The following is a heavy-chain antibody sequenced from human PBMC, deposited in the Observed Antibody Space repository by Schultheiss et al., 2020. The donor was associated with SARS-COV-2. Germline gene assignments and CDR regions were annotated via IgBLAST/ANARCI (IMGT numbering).Heavy chain of an antibody. J-gene: IGHJ4*02. CDR3: TTDNAVLRFLEWLPLSDY. CDR2: ISSSGSTI. Sequence: GGSLRLSCAASGFTFSSYAMSWVRQAPGKGLEWVSYISSSGSTIYYADSVKGRFTISRDNAKNSLYLQMNSLRAEDTAVYYCTTDNAVLRFLEWLPLSDYWGQGTLVTVSS. D-gene: IGHD3-3*01. CDR1: GFTFSSYA. V-gene: IGHV3-48*04.